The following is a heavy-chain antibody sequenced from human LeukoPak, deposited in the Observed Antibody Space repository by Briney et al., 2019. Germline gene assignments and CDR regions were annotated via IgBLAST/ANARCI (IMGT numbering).Heavy chain of an antibody. D-gene: IGHD5-18*01. CDR2: INHSGST. V-gene: IGHV4-34*01. Sequence: SETLSLTCAVYGGSFSGYYWSWIRQPPGKGLEWIGEINHSGSTNYIPSLKSRVTISVDTSKNQFSLKLSSVTAADTAVYYCARSIQLWDYYFDYWGQGTLVTVSS. CDR1: GGSFSGYY. CDR3: ARSIQLWDYYFDY. J-gene: IGHJ4*02.